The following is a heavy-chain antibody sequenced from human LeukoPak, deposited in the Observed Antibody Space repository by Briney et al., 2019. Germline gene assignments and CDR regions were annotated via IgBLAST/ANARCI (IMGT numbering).Heavy chain of an antibody. CDR1: GFTFSSYE. Sequence: SGGSLRLSCAASGFTFSSYEMNWVRQAPGKGLEWVSYISSSGSTIYYADSVKGRFTISRDNVKNSLYLQMNSLRAEDTAVYYCARGLRNVDYWGQGTLVTVSS. CDR3: ARGLRNVDY. CDR2: ISSSGSTI. J-gene: IGHJ4*02. V-gene: IGHV3-48*03.